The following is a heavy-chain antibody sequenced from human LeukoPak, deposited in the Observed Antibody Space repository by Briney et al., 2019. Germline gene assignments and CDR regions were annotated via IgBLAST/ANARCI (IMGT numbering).Heavy chain of an antibody. J-gene: IGHJ4*02. Sequence: PGRSLRLSCAASGFTFSSYGMHWVRQAPGKGLEWVSYISSGGGGIFYADSVKGRFTISRDNAKNSLHLQMNSLRAEDTAVYYCARDGASHPSIYYFDYWGQGTLVTVSS. CDR1: GFTFSSYG. D-gene: IGHD4-17*01. V-gene: IGHV3-48*04. CDR2: ISSGGGGI. CDR3: ARDGASHPSIYYFDY.